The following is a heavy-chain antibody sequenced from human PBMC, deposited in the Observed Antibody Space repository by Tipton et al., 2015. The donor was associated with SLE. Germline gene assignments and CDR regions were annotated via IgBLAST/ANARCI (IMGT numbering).Heavy chain of an antibody. V-gene: IGHV3-9*01. J-gene: IGHJ1*01. CDR1: GFEFEDFA. CDR3: AKDYLCNGGQCYGSFQN. D-gene: IGHD4-23*01. Sequence: RSLRLSCAASGFEFEDFAMHWVRQAPGKGLEWVSSISWNSGRIGYADSVKGRFTISRDNAEKSIFLQMDSLRSEDTATYFCAKDYLCNGGQCYGSFQNWGQGSLVIVSS. CDR2: ISWNSGRI.